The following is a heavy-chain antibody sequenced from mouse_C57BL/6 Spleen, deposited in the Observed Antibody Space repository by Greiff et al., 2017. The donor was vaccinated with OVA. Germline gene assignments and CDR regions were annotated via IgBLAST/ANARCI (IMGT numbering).Heavy chain of an antibody. J-gene: IGHJ2*01. V-gene: IGHV1-42*01. CDR2: INPSTGGT. CDR1: GYSFTGYY. CDR3: ARGAQATGY. D-gene: IGHD3-2*02. Sequence: VQLKESGPELVKPGASVKISCKASGYSFTGYYMNWVKQSPEQSLEWIGEINPSTGGTTYNQKFKAKATLTVDKSSSTAYMQLKSLTSEDSAVYYCARGAQATGYWGQGTTLTVSS.